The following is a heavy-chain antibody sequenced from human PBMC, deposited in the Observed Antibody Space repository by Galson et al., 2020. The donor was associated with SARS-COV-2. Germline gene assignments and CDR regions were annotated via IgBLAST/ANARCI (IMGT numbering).Heavy chain of an antibody. D-gene: IGHD3-3*01. CDR2: INYVGIT. V-gene: IGHV4-39*01. CDR3: ASRKRTFRGVVITLDYGMDV. CDR1: GGSISNSGYY. Sequence: SETLSLTCTVSGGSISNSGYYWGWIRQPPGKGLQWIGAINYVGITHYNPSLKSRVTISVDTSKNQFSLKLTSATAADSAVYYCASRKRTFRGVVITLDYGMDVWGQGTTVTVSS. J-gene: IGHJ6*02.